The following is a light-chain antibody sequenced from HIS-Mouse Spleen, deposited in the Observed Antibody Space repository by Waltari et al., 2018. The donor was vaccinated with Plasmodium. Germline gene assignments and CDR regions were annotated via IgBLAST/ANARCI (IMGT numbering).Light chain of an antibody. Sequence: QLVLTQSPSASASLGASVKLTCTLSSGHSSYAIAWHQQQPEKGPRYLMKLNSDGSHSKGDGIPVRFSGSSSGAERYLTISSRQSEDEADYYCQTWGTGMGVFGGGTKLTVL. J-gene: IGLJ2*01. CDR2: LNSDGSH. CDR1: SGHSSYA. CDR3: QTWGTGMGV. V-gene: IGLV4-69*01.